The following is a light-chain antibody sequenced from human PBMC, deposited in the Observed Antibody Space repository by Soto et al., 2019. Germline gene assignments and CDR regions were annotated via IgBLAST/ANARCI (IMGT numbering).Light chain of an antibody. J-gene: IGLJ1*01. CDR1: SSDVGSYKF. Sequence: QSALTQPASVSGSPGQSITISCTGTSSDVGSYKFVSWYQQHPGKAPKLMIYEVSKRPSGVSNRFSGSKSGKRASLTISGLQAEDEADYYCCSYAGSSTFPYVFGTGTKVTVL. CDR2: EVS. V-gene: IGLV2-23*02. CDR3: CSYAGSSTFPYV.